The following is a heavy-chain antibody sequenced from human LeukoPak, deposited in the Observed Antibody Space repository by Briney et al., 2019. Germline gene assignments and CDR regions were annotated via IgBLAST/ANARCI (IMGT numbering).Heavy chain of an antibody. Sequence: PGGSLRLSCAASGFTFSSYWMHWVRQTPGRGLVWVSRISTDGSSTSYADSVKGRFTISRDNSKNTLYLQMNSLRAEDTAVYYCARDGTGGSYGFDYWGQGTLVTVSS. V-gene: IGHV3-74*01. J-gene: IGHJ4*02. CDR1: GFTFSSYW. D-gene: IGHD1-26*01. CDR3: ARDGTGGSYGFDY. CDR2: ISTDGSST.